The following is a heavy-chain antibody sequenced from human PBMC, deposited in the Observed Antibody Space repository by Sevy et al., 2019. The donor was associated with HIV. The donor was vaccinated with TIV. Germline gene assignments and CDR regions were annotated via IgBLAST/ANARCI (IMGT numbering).Heavy chain of an antibody. CDR2: IRYDGSNK. CDR1: GFTFSSYG. D-gene: IGHD4-17*01. J-gene: IGHJ4*02. CDR3: AKDPASYGDSPKSDY. V-gene: IGHV3-30*02. Sequence: GGSLTLSCAASGFTFSSYGMHWVRQAPGKGLEWVAFIRYDGSNKYYADSVKGRFTISRDNSKNTLYLQMNSLRAEDTAVYYCAKDPASYGDSPKSDYWGQGTLVTVSS.